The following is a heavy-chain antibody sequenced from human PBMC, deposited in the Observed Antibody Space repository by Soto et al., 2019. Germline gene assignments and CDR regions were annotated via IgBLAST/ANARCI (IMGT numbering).Heavy chain of an antibody. CDR3: AREPATANPEGVDF. D-gene: IGHD1-1*01. J-gene: IGHJ4*02. Sequence: ASVKVSCKASGYTFSDYYIHWVRQAPGQGLEWMGWINPNSGGTKYAPKFQGGVTMTRDTSITTAYMELSRLRSGDTAVYYRAREPATANPEGVDFWGQGTLVTVSS. V-gene: IGHV1-2*02. CDR2: INPNSGGT. CDR1: GYTFSDYY.